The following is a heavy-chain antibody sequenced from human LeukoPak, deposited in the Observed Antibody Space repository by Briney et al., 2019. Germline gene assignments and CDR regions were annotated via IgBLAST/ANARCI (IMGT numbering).Heavy chain of an antibody. CDR2: ISAYNGNT. D-gene: IGHD3-22*01. J-gene: IGHJ3*02. CDR1: GYTFTSYG. V-gene: IGHV1-18*01. Sequence: ASVKVSCKASGYTFTSYGISWVRQAPGQGLEWVGWISAYNGNTNYAQKLQGRVTMTTDTSTSTAYMELRSLRSDDTAVYYCARDPLYYYDSSGYYGHGAFDIWGQGTMVTVSS. CDR3: ARDPLYYYDSSGYYGHGAFDI.